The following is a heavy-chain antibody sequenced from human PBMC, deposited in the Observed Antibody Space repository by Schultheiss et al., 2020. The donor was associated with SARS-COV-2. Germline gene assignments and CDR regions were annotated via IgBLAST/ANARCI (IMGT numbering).Heavy chain of an antibody. Sequence: SETLSLTCAVYGGSFSGYYWSWIRQPPGKGLEWIGSIYYSGSTYYNPSLKSRVTISVDTSKNQFSLKVTSVTAADTAVYYCARDSGFLYFDYWGQGTLVTVSS. CDR1: GGSFSGYY. CDR3: ARDSGFLYFDY. J-gene: IGHJ4*02. V-gene: IGHV4-34*01. D-gene: IGHD6-19*01. CDR2: IYYSGST.